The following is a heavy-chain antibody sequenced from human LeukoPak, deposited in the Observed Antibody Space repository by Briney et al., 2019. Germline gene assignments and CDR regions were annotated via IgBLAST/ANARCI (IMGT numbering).Heavy chain of an antibody. J-gene: IGHJ4*02. Sequence: GGSLRLSCSASGFTFSSYAMHWVRQAPGKGLEYVSAICSNGGSTYYADSVKGRFTISRDNSKNTLYLQMSSLRAEDTAVYYCVKDPGYGTKYYFDYWGQGTLVTVSS. CDR3: VKDPGYGTKYYFDY. D-gene: IGHD5-18*01. CDR1: GFTFSSYA. V-gene: IGHV3-64D*09. CDR2: ICSNGGST.